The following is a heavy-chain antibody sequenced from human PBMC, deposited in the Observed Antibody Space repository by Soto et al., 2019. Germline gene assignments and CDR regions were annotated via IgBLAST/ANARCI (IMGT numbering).Heavy chain of an antibody. J-gene: IGHJ5*02. V-gene: IGHV3-33*01. CDR1: GFTFSSYG. D-gene: IGHD3-22*01. CDR2: IWYDGSNK. CDR3: ARDGYYYDSSGYTENWFDP. Sequence: GGSLRLSCAASGFTFSSYGMHWVRQAPGEGLEWVAVIWYDGSNKYYADSVKGRFTISRDNSKNTLYLQMNSLRAEDTAVYYCARDGYYYDSSGYTENWFDPWGQGTLVTVSS.